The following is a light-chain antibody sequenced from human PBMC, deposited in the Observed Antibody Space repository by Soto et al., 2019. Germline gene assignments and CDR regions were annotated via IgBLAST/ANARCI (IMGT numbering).Light chain of an antibody. CDR1: QGIAPY. CDR3: QQSSRKSYT. Sequence: DVQMTQSPSSLSAFVGDRVTITCRASQGIAPYLAWFQQKPGKVPKLLIYATSTLQSGVPSRFSGSGSGTDFTLTINSLQPEDVGTYYCQQSSRKSYTFGQGTKLEIK. V-gene: IGKV1-27*01. CDR2: ATS. J-gene: IGKJ2*01.